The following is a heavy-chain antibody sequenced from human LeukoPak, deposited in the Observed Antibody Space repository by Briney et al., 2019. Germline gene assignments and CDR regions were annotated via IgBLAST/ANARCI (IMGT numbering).Heavy chain of an antibody. CDR2: ISSNGGST. CDR1: GFTFSSYA. Sequence: GSLRLSCAASGFTFSSYAMHWVRQAPGKGLEYVPAISSNGGSTYYANSVKGRFTISRDNSKNTLYLQVGSLRAEDMAVYYCARGFPSPDKRPCWGQGTLVTVSS. CDR3: ARGFPSPDKRPC. D-gene: IGHD3-10*01. J-gene: IGHJ4*02. V-gene: IGHV3-64*01.